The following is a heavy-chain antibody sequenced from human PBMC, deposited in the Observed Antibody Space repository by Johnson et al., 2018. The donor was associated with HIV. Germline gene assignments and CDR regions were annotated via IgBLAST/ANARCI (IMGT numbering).Heavy chain of an antibody. D-gene: IGHD7-27*01. CDR1: GFTFSSYA. Sequence: VQLVESGGGVVQPGRSLRLSCAASGFTFSSYAMHWVRQAPGKGLEWVAFIRYDGSNKYYADSVKGRFTISRDNAKNSLYLQMNSLRAEDTALYYCAKPETGELSDAFDIWGQGTMVTVSS. CDR2: IRYDGSNK. V-gene: IGHV3-30*02. J-gene: IGHJ3*02. CDR3: AKPETGELSDAFDI.